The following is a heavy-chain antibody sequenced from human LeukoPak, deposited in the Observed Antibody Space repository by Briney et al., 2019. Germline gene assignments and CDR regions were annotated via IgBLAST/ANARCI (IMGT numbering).Heavy chain of an antibody. J-gene: IGHJ4*02. D-gene: IGHD6-19*01. V-gene: IGHV3-53*01. CDR1: GFIVSSSY. CDR3: ARGHIAVAGHYGAGPSDY. Sequence: GGSLRLSCGASGFIVSSSYMSWVRQAPGKGLEWVSVLYSGGTTHYGDSVKGRFTISRDSSKNTLFLQMNSLRAEDTAVYYCARGHIAVAGHYGAGPSDYWGQGTLVTVSS. CDR2: LYSGGTT.